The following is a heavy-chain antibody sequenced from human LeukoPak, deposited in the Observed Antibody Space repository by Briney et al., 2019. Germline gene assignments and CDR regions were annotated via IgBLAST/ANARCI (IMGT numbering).Heavy chain of an antibody. D-gene: IGHD6-13*01. CDR1: GYSFTNYW. CDR2: IYPGDSDT. Sequence: GESLKISCKGSGYSFTNYWIGWVRQMPGKGLEWMGIIYPGDSDTKYSPSFQGQVTISADKSISTAYLQWSSLKASDTAMYYRARLSSSSWYFYFDYWGQGTLVTVSS. J-gene: IGHJ4*02. CDR3: ARLSSSSWYFYFDY. V-gene: IGHV5-51*01.